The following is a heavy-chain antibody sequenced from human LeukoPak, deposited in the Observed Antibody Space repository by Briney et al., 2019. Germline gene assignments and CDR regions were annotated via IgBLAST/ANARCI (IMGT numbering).Heavy chain of an antibody. CDR3: ARGTVTTSPDFDY. V-gene: IGHV4-34*01. Sequence: PSETLSLTCAVYGGSFSGYYWSWIRQPPGKGLEWIGEINHSGSTNYNPSLKSRVTISVDTSKNQFSLKLSAVTAADTAVYYCARGTVTTSPDFDYWGQGTLVTVSS. D-gene: IGHD4-17*01. J-gene: IGHJ4*02. CDR2: INHSGST. CDR1: GGSFSGYY.